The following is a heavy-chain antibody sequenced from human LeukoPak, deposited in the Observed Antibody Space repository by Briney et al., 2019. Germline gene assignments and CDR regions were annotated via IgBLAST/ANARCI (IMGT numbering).Heavy chain of an antibody. J-gene: IGHJ4*02. Sequence: SGGSLRLSCAASGFTFSSYSMNWVRQAPGKGLEWVSSISSSSSYIYYADSVKGRFTISRDNAKNSLYLQMNSLRAEDTAVCYCAGEVVPAAMGGDFDYWGQGTLVTVSS. V-gene: IGHV3-21*01. D-gene: IGHD2-2*01. CDR3: AGEVVPAAMGGDFDY. CDR2: ISSSSSYI. CDR1: GFTFSSYS.